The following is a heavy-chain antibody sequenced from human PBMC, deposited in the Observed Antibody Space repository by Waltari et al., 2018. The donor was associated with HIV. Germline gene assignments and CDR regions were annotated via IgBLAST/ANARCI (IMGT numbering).Heavy chain of an antibody. D-gene: IGHD3-22*01. CDR3: AREFYYDSTGYNSGFDY. CDR1: GFTFSTYV. CDR2: ISYDGSDK. Sequence: QVHLVESGGGVVQPGRSLRLSCAASGFTFSTYVMHWDRQAPGKGLEWVADISYDGSDKYHADSVKGRFTISRDNSRNTLYLQMNSLRPEDTAVYFCAREFYYDSTGYNSGFDYWGQGTLVTVSS. J-gene: IGHJ4*02. V-gene: IGHV3-30*01.